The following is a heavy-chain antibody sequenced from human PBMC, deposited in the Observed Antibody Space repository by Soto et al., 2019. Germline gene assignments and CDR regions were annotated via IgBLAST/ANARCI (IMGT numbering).Heavy chain of an antibody. CDR2: IGAGADT. Sequence: VGSLRLSCETSGFTFSRYDFHWVRQASGQGLEWVSGIGAGADTYYSDSVKGRFTFSRDNARHTLYLHMNSLRAEDTALYYCAREILDVDNPGWYLDSWGQGTLVTVSS. V-gene: IGHV3-13*04. D-gene: IGHD6-19*01. J-gene: IGHJ4*02. CDR3: AREILDVDNPGWYLDS. CDR1: GFTFSRYD.